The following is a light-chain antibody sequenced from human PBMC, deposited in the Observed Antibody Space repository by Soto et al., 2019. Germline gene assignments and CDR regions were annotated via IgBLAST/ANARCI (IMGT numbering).Light chain of an antibody. CDR2: KAT. Sequence: DIQMTQSPSTLSESIGDRVTITCRASQSVGSWLAWYQQKPGKAPKLLMSKATTLENGVPSRFSGSGSGTVFSLTINSLQPDDSATYYCQQYKNYWTFGQGTKVEIK. CDR3: QQYKNYWT. V-gene: IGKV1-5*03. CDR1: QSVGSW. J-gene: IGKJ1*01.